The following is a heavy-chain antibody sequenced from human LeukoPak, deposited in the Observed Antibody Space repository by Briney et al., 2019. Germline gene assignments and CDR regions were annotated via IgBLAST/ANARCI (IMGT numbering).Heavy chain of an antibody. CDR2: IYTSGNT. V-gene: IGHV4-4*07. D-gene: IGHD5-12*01. Sequence: SETLSLTCTVSGGSISNYYWSWIRQPAGKGLEWIGRIYTSGNTNYNPSLKSRVTMSADKSISTAYLQWSSLKASDTAMYYCARRVSSSGFDVFDVWGQGTMVTVSS. CDR3: ARRVSSSGFDVFDV. J-gene: IGHJ3*01. CDR1: GGSISNYY.